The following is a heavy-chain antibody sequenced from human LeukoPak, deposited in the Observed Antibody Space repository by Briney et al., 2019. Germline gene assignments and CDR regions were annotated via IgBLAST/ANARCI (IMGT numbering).Heavy chain of an antibody. CDR2: ISAYNGNT. CDR1: GYTFTNYG. Sequence: ASVTVSYKDSGYTFTNYGISWVRQAPGQGLEGMGWISAYNGNTNYAQKLQGRVTMTTDTSTSTAYMELRSLRSDDTAVYYCARGRRLVGATTGSYFDYWGQGTLVTVSS. D-gene: IGHD1-26*01. V-gene: IGHV1-18*01. CDR3: ARGRRLVGATTGSYFDY. J-gene: IGHJ4*02.